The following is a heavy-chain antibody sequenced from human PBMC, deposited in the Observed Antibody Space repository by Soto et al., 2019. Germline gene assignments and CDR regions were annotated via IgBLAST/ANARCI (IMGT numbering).Heavy chain of an antibody. Sequence: QVQLQQWGAGLLKPSESLSLTCAVYGGSFSGYYWTWIRQSPGKGLEWIGEINHSGTTHYNPSLKSRFTISVDPSKSQFSLSLRSVTVADTAVYYCARGIGFCSSINCYSSRRLRFDSWGQGTVVTVSS. J-gene: IGHJ4*02. D-gene: IGHD2-2*03. CDR1: GGSFSGYY. V-gene: IGHV4-34*01. CDR2: INHSGTT. CDR3: ARGIGFCSSINCYSSRRLRFDS.